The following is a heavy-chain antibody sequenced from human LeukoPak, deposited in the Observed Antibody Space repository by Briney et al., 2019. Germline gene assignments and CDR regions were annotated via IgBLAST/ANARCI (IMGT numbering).Heavy chain of an antibody. CDR1: GFTFSSYA. J-gene: IGHJ6*02. D-gene: IGHD1-14*01. CDR2: ISNSGGNT. CDR3: AKKFYHYLDV. Sequence: PGGSLRLSCVASGFTFSSYAMSWVRQAPGKGLEWVSAISNSGGNTYYADSVRGRFTISRDNSKNTLYLQMNSLRAEDTAVYYCAKKFYHYLDVWGQGTTVIVSS. V-gene: IGHV3-23*01.